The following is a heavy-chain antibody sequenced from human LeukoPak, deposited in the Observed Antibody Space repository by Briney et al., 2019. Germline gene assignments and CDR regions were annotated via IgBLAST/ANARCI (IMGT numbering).Heavy chain of an antibody. V-gene: IGHV3-21*01. Sequence: GGSLRLSCAASGFTFSSYSMNWVRQAPGKGLEWVSSISSSSSYIYYADSVKGRFTISRDNSKNTLYLQMNRLRAEDTAVYYCAKDFSVYYYDSRVLDYWGQGTLVTVSS. CDR3: AKDFSVYYYDSRVLDY. J-gene: IGHJ4*02. CDR2: ISSSSSYI. CDR1: GFTFSSYS. D-gene: IGHD3-22*01.